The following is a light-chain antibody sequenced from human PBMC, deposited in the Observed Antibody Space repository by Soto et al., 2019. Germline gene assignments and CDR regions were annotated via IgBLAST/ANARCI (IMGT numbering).Light chain of an antibody. CDR2: DAS. J-gene: IGKJ1*01. CDR1: QSVGST. V-gene: IGKV3-15*01. CDR3: QQYGSSGT. Sequence: EKVMTQSPATLSVSPGERATLSCRASQSVGSTLAWYQQKPGQPPRLLIYDASTRATGIPARFSGSGSGTEFTLTISSLQSEDFAVYYCQQYGSSGTFGQGTKVDI.